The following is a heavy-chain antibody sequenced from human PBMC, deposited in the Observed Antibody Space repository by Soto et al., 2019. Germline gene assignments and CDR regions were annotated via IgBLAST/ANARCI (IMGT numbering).Heavy chain of an antibody. CDR2: ISAYNGNT. D-gene: IGHD3-3*01. CDR3: ARDHYYDFWSGLSPGGWFDP. J-gene: IGHJ5*02. CDR1: GYTVTSYG. V-gene: IGHV1-18*01. Sequence: QVQLVQSGAEVKKPGASVKVSCKASGYTVTSYGISWVRQAPGQGLEWMGWISAYNGNTNYAQKLQGRVTMTTDTSTSTAYMELRSLRSDDTAVYYCARDHYYDFWSGLSPGGWFDPWGQGTLVTVSS.